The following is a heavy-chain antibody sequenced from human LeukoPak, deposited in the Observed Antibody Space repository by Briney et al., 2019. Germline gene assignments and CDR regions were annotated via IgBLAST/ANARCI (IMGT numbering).Heavy chain of an antibody. D-gene: IGHD4-17*01. Sequence: GGSLRLSCAASGFTFSSYAMHWVRQAPGKGLEWVAVISYDGSNKYYADSVKGRFTISRDNAKNSLYLQMNSLRAEDTAVYYCARADYELDYWGQGTLVTVSS. CDR3: ARADYELDY. V-gene: IGHV3-30-3*01. CDR1: GFTFSSYA. CDR2: ISYDGSNK. J-gene: IGHJ4*02.